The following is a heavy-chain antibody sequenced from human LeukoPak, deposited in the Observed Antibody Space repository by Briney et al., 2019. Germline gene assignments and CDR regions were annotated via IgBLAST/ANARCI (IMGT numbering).Heavy chain of an antibody. Sequence: SETLSLTCTVSGGSISSYYWSWIRQPPGKGLEWIGYIYYSGSTNYNPSLKSRVTISVDTSKNQFSLKLSSVTAADTAVYHCARLDDFGAFDIWGQGTMVTVSS. CDR3: ARLDDFGAFDI. V-gene: IGHV4-59*01. D-gene: IGHD3/OR15-3a*01. CDR1: GGSISSYY. J-gene: IGHJ3*02. CDR2: IYYSGST.